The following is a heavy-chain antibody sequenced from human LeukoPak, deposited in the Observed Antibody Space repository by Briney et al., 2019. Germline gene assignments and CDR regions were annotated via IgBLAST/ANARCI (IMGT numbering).Heavy chain of an antibody. CDR3: ARDYDSSGYNNWFDP. CDR2: IIPIFGTA. CDR1: GYTFTGYY. Sequence: ASVKVSCKASGYTFTGYYMHWVRQAPGQGLEWMGGIIPIFGTANYAQKFQGRVTITADKSTSTAYMELSSLRSEDTAVYYCARDYDSSGYNNWFDPWGQGTLVTVSS. J-gene: IGHJ5*02. V-gene: IGHV1-69*06. D-gene: IGHD3-22*01.